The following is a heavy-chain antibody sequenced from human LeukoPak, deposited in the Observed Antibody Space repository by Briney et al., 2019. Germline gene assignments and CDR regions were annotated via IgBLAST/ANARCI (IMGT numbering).Heavy chain of an antibody. V-gene: IGHV4-34*01. J-gene: IGHJ6*02. CDR2: INHSGST. CDR1: GGSFSGYY. Sequence: SETLSLTCAVYGGSFSGYYWSWIRQPPGKGLEWIGEINHSGSTNYNPSLKSRVTISVDTSKNQFSLKLSSVTAADTAVYYCARVRSYYYYGMDVWGQGTTVTVSS. CDR3: ARVRSYYYYGMDV.